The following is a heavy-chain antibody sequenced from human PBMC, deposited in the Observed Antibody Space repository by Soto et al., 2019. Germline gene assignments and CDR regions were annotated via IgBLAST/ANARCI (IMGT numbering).Heavy chain of an antibody. CDR3: ASDPPPPDY. V-gene: IGHV1-18*01. CDR2: ISAYNGNT. CDR1: GYTFASYA. Sequence: QVQLVQSGAEVKKPGASVKVSCKASGYTFASYAISWMRQAPGQGLEGMGWISAYNGNTNYAQKLQGRATMPTDPATSTAYMELRSLSSDDTAVYYCASDPPPPDYWGQGTLVTVSS. J-gene: IGHJ4*02.